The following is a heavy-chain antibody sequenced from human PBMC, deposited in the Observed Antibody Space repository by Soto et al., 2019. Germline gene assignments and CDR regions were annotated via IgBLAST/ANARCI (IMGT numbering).Heavy chain of an antibody. D-gene: IGHD5-12*01. J-gene: IGHJ3*02. Sequence: QLQLQESGPGLVKPSETLSLTCTVSGGSISSSSYYWGWIRQPPGKGLEWIGSIYYSGSTYYNPSLKSRVTISVDTSKNQFSLKLSSVTAADTAVYYCARLLLYSGYPDAFDIWGQGTMVTVSS. CDR3: ARLLLYSGYPDAFDI. CDR2: IYYSGST. V-gene: IGHV4-39*01. CDR1: GGSISSSSYY.